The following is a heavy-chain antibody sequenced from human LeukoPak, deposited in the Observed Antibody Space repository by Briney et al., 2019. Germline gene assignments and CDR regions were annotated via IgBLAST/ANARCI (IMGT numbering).Heavy chain of an antibody. Sequence: GGSLRLSCAASGFTFSSYGMHWVRRAPGKGLEWVAVISYDGSNKYYADSVKGRFTISRDNSKNTLYLQMNSLRAEDTAVYYCARKYYFDYWGQGTLVTVSS. V-gene: IGHV3-30*03. CDR2: ISYDGSNK. CDR3: ARKYYFDY. J-gene: IGHJ4*02. CDR1: GFTFSSYG.